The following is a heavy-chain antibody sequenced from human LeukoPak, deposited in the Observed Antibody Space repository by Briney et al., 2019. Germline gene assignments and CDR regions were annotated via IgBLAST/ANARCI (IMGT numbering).Heavy chain of an antibody. Sequence: ASVKVSCKASGGTFSSYAISWVRQAPGQGLEWMGGIIPIFGTANYAQKFQGRVTITADESTSTAYMELSSLRSEDTAVYYCARSAVGDYYYYYMDVWGKGTTVTISS. CDR2: IIPIFGTA. CDR3: ARSAVGDYYYYYMDV. J-gene: IGHJ6*03. V-gene: IGHV1-69*13. CDR1: GGTFSSYA.